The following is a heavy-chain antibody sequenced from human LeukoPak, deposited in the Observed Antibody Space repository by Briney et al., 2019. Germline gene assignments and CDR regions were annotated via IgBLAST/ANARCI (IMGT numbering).Heavy chain of an antibody. CDR3: AKRGVVIRVILVGFHKEAYYFDS. CDR1: GITLSNYG. D-gene: IGHD3-22*01. CDR2: ISDSGGRT. Sequence: TGGSLRLSCAVSGITLSNYGMSWVRQASGEGLEWVVGISDSGGRTNYADSVKGRFTISRDNPKNTLYLQMNSLRAEDTAVYFCAKRGVVIRVILVGFHKEAYYFDSWGQGALVTVSS. V-gene: IGHV3-23*01. J-gene: IGHJ4*02.